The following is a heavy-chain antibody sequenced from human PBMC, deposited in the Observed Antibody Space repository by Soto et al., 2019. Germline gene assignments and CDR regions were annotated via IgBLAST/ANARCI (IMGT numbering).Heavy chain of an antibody. V-gene: IGHV4-39*01. Sequence: QLQLLESGLGLVKASETLSLTCNVSGGSISTSRSYWAWIRQPPGKGLEWLANIFYSGSTYYNPSLASRFTVSVDTSKNEFSLKLRSVTAADTAVYYCARQPTTGDTDLWFDPWGQGTLVTVSS. J-gene: IGHJ5*02. CDR3: ARQPTTGDTDLWFDP. CDR1: GGSISTSRSY. CDR2: IFYSGST. D-gene: IGHD2-21*01.